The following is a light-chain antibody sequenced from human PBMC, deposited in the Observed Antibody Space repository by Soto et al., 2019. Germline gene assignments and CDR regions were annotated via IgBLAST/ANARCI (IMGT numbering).Light chain of an antibody. CDR1: QSVSSN. CDR2: GAS. Sequence: EIVMTQSPATLSVSPGERATLSCRASQSVSSNLAWYQQKPGQAPRLLIYGASTRATGIPARFSGSGSGTEFTLTISSLQSEDFAVYYCQQYNNWSWTFGQGTKGGYQ. CDR3: QQYNNWSWT. V-gene: IGKV3-15*01. J-gene: IGKJ1*01.